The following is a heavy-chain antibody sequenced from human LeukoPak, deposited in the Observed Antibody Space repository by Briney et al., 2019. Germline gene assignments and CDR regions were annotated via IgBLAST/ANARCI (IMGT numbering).Heavy chain of an antibody. D-gene: IGHD6-13*01. V-gene: IGHV1-69*13. CDR1: GGTFSSYA. J-gene: IGHJ6*02. CDR3: AREYSSPPTDYYYYGMDV. Sequence: ASVKVSCKASGGTFSSYAISWVRQAPGQGLEWMGGIIPIFGTANYAQKFQGRVTITADESTSTAYMELSSLRSEDTAVYYCAREYSSPPTDYYYYGMDVWGQGTTVTVSS. CDR2: IIPIFGTA.